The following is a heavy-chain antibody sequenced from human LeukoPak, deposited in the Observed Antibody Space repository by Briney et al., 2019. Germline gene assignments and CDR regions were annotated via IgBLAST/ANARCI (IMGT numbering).Heavy chain of an antibody. CDR1: GDSMSSYY. CDR3: ARGSLRFDY. V-gene: IGHV4-59*01. CDR2: IYYSGSS. Sequence: PSETLSLTCTVSGDSMSSYYWSWIRQSPVKGLEWIGQIYYSGSSEYNPSLKSRVTISVDMSKNDFSLKVRSVTAADTAVYYCARGSLRFDYWGQGILVAVSS. J-gene: IGHJ4*02.